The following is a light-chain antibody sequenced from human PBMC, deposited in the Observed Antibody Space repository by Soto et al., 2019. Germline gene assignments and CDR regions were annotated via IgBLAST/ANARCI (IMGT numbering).Light chain of an antibody. CDR1: QSISNW. Sequence: IQMTQSPSTLPASVGDRFAMTCRASQSISNWLAWYQQKPVTAPKVLIYHASNLQSGVPSRFSGSGSGTQFTLTISLLQPDDFATYYCHQYNSHWTFGQGTKVDIK. J-gene: IGKJ1*01. V-gene: IGKV1-5*01. CDR2: HAS. CDR3: HQYNSHWT.